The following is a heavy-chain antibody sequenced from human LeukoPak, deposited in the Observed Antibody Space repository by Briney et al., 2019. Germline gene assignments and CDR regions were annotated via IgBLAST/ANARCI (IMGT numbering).Heavy chain of an antibody. Sequence: GVYLSRYCAAYSFTYYNNRMMRLRPAKGKGLEGVANIKQDGSEKYYEDSVKGRFTITRDNAKNSLYLEMNSLRAEDTAVYYCARGETGTGYYYYMDVWGKGTTVTVSS. CDR2: IKQDGSEK. CDR1: SFTYYNNR. CDR3: ARGETGTGYYYYMDV. D-gene: IGHD1-1*01. J-gene: IGHJ6*03. V-gene: IGHV3-7*01.